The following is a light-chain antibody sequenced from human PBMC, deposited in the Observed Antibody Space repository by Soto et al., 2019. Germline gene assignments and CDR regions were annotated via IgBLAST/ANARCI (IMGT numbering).Light chain of an antibody. CDR3: PQYYSYPRP. V-gene: IGKV1-8*01. J-gene: IGKJ1*01. CDR1: QGISSY. CDR2: AAS. Sequence: AIRMTQSPSSFSASTGDRVTITCRASQGISSYLAWYQQKPGKARKLLIYAASTLQSDDPQRFSGNESGTDFTLTISCLQSDDFATYYCPQYYSYPRPFRQGPKVEIK.